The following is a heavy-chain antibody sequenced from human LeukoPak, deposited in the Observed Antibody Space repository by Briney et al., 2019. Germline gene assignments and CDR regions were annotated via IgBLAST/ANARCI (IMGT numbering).Heavy chain of an antibody. CDR2: IYPGDSDT. Sequence: GESLKISCKGSGYSFTNYWIGWVRQMPGKGLEWMGIIYPGDSDTRYSPSFQGQVTISADKSISTAYLQWSSLKASDTAMYYCARVAYDILTGYYTSRYYFDYWGQGTLVTVSS. CDR3: ARVAYDILTGYYTSRYYFDY. CDR1: GYSFTNYW. D-gene: IGHD3-9*01. J-gene: IGHJ4*02. V-gene: IGHV5-51*01.